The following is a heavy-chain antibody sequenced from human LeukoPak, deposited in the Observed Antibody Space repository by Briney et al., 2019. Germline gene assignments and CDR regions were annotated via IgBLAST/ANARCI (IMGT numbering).Heavy chain of an antibody. D-gene: IGHD3-22*01. CDR1: GFTFSSYS. Sequence: GASLRLSCAASGFTFSSYSMNWVRQAPGKGLDWVSSISSSSSYIYYADSVKGRFTISRDNANNSLYLQMNSLRAEDTAVYYCARDFFYYDSSGYHDAFDIWGQGTMVTVSS. CDR2: ISSSSSYI. J-gene: IGHJ3*02. CDR3: ARDFFYYDSSGYHDAFDI. V-gene: IGHV3-21*01.